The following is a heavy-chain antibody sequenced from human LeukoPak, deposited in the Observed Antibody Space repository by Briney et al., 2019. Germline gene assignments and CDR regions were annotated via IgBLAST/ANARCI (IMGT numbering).Heavy chain of an antibody. J-gene: IGHJ4*02. D-gene: IGHD4-23*01. Sequence: SETLSLTCTVSGGSISTYYWTWIRQPPGKGLEWIGYISYSGSTNYNPSLKSRVTFSVDTSKNQFSLKLTSVTAADTAVYYCARDYGGKFDYWGQGTLVTVSS. V-gene: IGHV4-59*01. CDR2: ISYSGST. CDR3: ARDYGGKFDY. CDR1: GGSISTYY.